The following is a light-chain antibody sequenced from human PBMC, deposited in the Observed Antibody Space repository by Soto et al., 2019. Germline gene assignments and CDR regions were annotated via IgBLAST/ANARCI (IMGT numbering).Light chain of an antibody. J-gene: IGKJ1*01. Sequence: IQMTQSPSTLSASIGDRVTITCRASQSINNRLAWHQQMPGKAPNLLIYDASSLENGVPSRFRGSGSETEFTLTISGLQPDDFATYNCQQFIDGWTFGQGTKVEIK. CDR3: QQFIDGWT. V-gene: IGKV1-5*01. CDR2: DAS. CDR1: QSINNR.